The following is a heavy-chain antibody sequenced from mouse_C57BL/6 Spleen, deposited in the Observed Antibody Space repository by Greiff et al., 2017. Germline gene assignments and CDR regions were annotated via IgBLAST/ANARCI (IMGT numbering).Heavy chain of an antibody. CDR2: INPNNGGT. D-gene: IGHD2-3*01. Sequence: EVQLQQSGPELVKPGASVKISCKASGYTFTDYYMNWVKQSHGKSLEWIGDINPNNGGTSYNQKFKGKATLTVDKSSSTAYMELRSLTSEDSAVYYCARICYDGPYYYAMDYWGQGTSVTVSS. CDR1: GYTFTDYY. CDR3: ARICYDGPYYYAMDY. V-gene: IGHV1-26*01. J-gene: IGHJ4*01.